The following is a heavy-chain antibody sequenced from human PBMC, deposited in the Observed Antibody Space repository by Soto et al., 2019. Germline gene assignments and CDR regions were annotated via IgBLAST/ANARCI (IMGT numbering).Heavy chain of an antibody. CDR1: GGSISSSSYY. D-gene: IGHD6-6*01. Sequence: SETLSLTCIVSGGSISSSSYYWGWIRQPPGKGLEWIGSIYYSGSTYYNPSLKSRVTISVDTSKNQFSLKLSSVTAADTAVFYCARHRARKWFDPWGQGTLVTVSS. V-gene: IGHV4-39*01. CDR3: ARHRARKWFDP. J-gene: IGHJ5*02. CDR2: IYYSGST.